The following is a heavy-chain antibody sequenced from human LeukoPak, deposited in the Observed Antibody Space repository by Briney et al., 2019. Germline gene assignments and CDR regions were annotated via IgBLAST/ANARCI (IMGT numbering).Heavy chain of an antibody. V-gene: IGHV4-4*02. J-gene: IGHJ3*01. CDR2: IFHSGST. Sequence: SGTLSLTCAVSGGSISRSDWWSWVRQSPGKGLEWIGEIFHSGSTKYNPSLKSRVTISVDKSKNQFSLNLTPVTAADTAMYYCARDASLQTGAFDVWGQGTMVTVSS. CDR1: GGSISRSDW. D-gene: IGHD5-24*01. CDR3: ARDASLQTGAFDV.